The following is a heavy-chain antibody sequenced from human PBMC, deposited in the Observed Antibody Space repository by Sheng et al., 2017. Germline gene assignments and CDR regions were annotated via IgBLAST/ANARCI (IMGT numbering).Heavy chain of an antibody. D-gene: IGHD5-18*01. V-gene: IGHV1-8*03. CDR3: ASFGYSYGPNDAFDI. CDR1: GYTFTSYD. Sequence: QVQRGCSLGREVKKPGASVKVSCKASGYTFTSYDINWVRQATGQGLEWMGWMNPNSGNTGYAQKFQGRVTITRNTSISTAYMELSSLRSEDTAVYYCASFGYSYGPNDAFDIWAKGQWSPSLQ. CDR2: MNPNSGNT. J-gene: IGHJ3*02.